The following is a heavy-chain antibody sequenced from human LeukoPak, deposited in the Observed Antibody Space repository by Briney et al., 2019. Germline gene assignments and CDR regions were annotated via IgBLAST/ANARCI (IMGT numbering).Heavy chain of an antibody. CDR2: FDPEDGET. D-gene: IGHD6-13*01. Sequence: VASVKVSCKVFGYTLTELSMHWVRQAPGKGLEWMGRFDPEDGETIYAQKFQGRVTMTEDTSTNTAYMELSSLRSEDTAVYYCATQQLVRFVLRFQHWGQGTLVTVSS. J-gene: IGHJ1*01. CDR1: GYTLTELS. V-gene: IGHV1-24*01. CDR3: ATQQLVRFVLRFQH.